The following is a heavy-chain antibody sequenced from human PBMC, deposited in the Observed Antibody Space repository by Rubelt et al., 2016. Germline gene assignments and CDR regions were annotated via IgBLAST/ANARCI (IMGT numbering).Heavy chain of an antibody. CDR2: IYWDDDK. D-gene: IGHD3-16*01. CDR3: ALRGSPTRGFDY. CDR1: GFSLSSTGVG. Sequence: QITLKESGLTLVKPTQTLTLTCTFSGFSLSSTGVGVGWIRQPPGKALEWLALIYWDDDKRYSLSLNNRLTIIKDASKNQVGLSVTNMDPVDTGTYYCALRGSPTRGFDYWGQGTLVTVSS. J-gene: IGHJ4*02. V-gene: IGHV2-5*02.